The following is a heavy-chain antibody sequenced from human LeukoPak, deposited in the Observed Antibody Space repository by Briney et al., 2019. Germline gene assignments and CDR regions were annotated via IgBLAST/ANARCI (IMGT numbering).Heavy chain of an antibody. CDR3: ARDSKSIAAAGETFFDY. CDR2: IIPILGIA. D-gene: IGHD6-13*01. Sequence: SVKVSCKASGGTFSSYAISWVRQAPGQGLEWMGRIIPILGIANYAQKFQGRVMITADKSTSTAYMELSSLRSEDTAVYYCARDSKSIAAAGETFFDYWGQGTLVTVSS. CDR1: GGTFSSYA. V-gene: IGHV1-69*04. J-gene: IGHJ4*02.